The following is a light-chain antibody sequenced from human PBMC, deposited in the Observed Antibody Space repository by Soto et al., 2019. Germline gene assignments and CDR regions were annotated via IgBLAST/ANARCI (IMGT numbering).Light chain of an antibody. J-gene: IGKJ1*01. Sequence: DIVLTQSPGTLSVSPGERATLSCRASQSVSSSYLAWYQQKPGQAPRLLISGASSRATGIPDRFSGSGSGTDFTLTISRLDPEDFAVDYCQQYGGSATFGQGTKVEIK. CDR2: GAS. CDR3: QQYGGSAT. CDR1: QSVSSSY. V-gene: IGKV3-20*01.